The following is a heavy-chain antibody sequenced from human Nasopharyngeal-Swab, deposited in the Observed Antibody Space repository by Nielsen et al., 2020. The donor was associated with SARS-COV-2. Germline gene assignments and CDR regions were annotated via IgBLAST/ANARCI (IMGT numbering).Heavy chain of an antibody. V-gene: IGHV3-11*01. D-gene: IGHD5-12*01. CDR2: VSSSGSTI. CDR1: GFTFSDYY. CDR3: ARSSHQSEGYAFDY. Sequence: GGSLRLSCAASGFTFSDYYMSWIRQAPGKGLEWVSYVSSSGSTIYYADSVKGRFTISRDNAKNSLYLQMNSLRAEDTAVYYCARSSHQSEGYAFDYWGQGTLVTVSS. J-gene: IGHJ4*02.